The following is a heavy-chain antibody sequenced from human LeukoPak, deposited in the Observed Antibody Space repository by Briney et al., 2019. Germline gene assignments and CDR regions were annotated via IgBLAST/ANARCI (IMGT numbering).Heavy chain of an antibody. CDR2: ISSSSVTI. D-gene: IGHD3-22*01. CDR3: ARALTYYYDSSGDYLYGMDV. CDR1: GFTFSSYS. J-gene: IGHJ6*02. Sequence: GGSLRLSCAASGFTFSSYSMNWVRQAPGKGLEWVSYISSSSVTIYYADSVKGRFTISRDNAKNSLYLQMNSLRDEDTAVYYRARALTYYYDSSGDYLYGMDVWGQGTTVTVSS. V-gene: IGHV3-48*02.